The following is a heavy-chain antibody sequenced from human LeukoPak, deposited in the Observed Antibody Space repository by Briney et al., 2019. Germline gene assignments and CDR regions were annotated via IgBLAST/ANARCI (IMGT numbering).Heavy chain of an antibody. D-gene: IGHD6-19*01. J-gene: IGHJ3*01. CDR2: IKEDGSEK. V-gene: IGHV3-7*04. Sequence: GGSLRLSCTASGFTFNTCWMTWVRQAPGKGLEWVANIKEDGSEKVYVDSLKGRFTISRDNAKNALYLQMNSLRVEDTAVYYCARDPYSRGFAAFDVWGQGTMVTVSS. CDR1: GFTFNTCW. CDR3: ARDPYSRGFAAFDV.